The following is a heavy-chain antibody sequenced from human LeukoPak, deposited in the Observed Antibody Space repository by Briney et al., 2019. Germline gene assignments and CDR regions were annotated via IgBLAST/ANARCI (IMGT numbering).Heavy chain of an antibody. Sequence: SETLSLTCTLSGGFINTNDYYWGWIRQPPGNGLEWIGSFGHGRNAFYNPSLKSRVTMSLDTSKNQFSLKLSSVTAADTAVYYCAREEVPHGFDIWGQGTMVTVSS. J-gene: IGHJ3*02. CDR3: AREEVPHGFDI. CDR1: GGFINTNDYY. CDR2: FGHGRNA. V-gene: IGHV4-39*07.